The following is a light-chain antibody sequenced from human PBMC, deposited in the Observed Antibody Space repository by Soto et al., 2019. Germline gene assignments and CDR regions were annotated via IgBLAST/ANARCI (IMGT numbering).Light chain of an antibody. CDR1: SSDVGSYNL. V-gene: IGLV2-11*01. CDR3: CSYAGSKAYV. J-gene: IGLJ1*01. CDR2: DVS. Sequence: QSALTQPRSVSGSPGQSVTLSCTGTSSDVGSYNLVSWYQQHPGKAPKLMIYDVSKRPSGVPDRFSGSKSGNTASLTISGLQAEDEADYHCCSYAGSKAYVFGTGTKVTVL.